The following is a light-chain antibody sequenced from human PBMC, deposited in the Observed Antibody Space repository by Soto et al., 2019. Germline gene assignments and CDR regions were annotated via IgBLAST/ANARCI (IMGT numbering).Light chain of an antibody. J-gene: IGKJ5*01. CDR1: QSVSSSY. CDR3: QQYGGSPIT. Sequence: PGERVTLSCRASQSVSSSYLTWYQQKPGQAPRLLMSGASNRASGVPVRFSGSGSGTDFTLTITRLEPEDFALYYCQQYGGSPITFGLGTRLEIK. V-gene: IGKV3-20*01. CDR2: GAS.